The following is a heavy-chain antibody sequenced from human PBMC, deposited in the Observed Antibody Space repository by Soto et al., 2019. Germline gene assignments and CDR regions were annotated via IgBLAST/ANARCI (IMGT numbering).Heavy chain of an antibody. CDR3: ARSVRSGSFPYYYYAMDV. Sequence: GGSQRLSSTSSGFNSINYWMHWVRQATGKGLVWVSRIKSDGSSTSYADSVKGRFTISRDNAKNTLDLQMHGLRAEDMAVYYCARSVRSGSFPYYYYAMDVWGQGTTVTVSS. V-gene: IGHV3-74*01. CDR2: IKSDGSST. D-gene: IGHD3-10*01. J-gene: IGHJ6*02. CDR1: GFNSINYW.